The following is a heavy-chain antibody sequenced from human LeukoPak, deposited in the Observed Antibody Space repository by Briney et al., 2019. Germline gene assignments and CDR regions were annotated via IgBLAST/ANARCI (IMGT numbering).Heavy chain of an antibody. CDR2: ISGSGGST. CDR3: ARQYGSGSSNWFDP. J-gene: IGHJ5*02. Sequence: PGGSLRLSCAASGFTLSSYAMSWVRQAPGKGLEWVSAISGSGGSTYYADSVKGRFTISRDNSKITLYLQINSLRGEDTAVYYCARQYGSGSSNWFDPWGQGTLVTVSS. V-gene: IGHV3-23*01. CDR1: GFTLSSYA. D-gene: IGHD3-10*01.